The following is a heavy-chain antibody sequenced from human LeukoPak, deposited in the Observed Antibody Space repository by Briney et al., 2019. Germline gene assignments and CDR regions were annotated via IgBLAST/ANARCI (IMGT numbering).Heavy chain of an antibody. CDR1: GYTFTSYA. CDR3: ARVDTAMVIDY. J-gene: IGHJ4*02. D-gene: IGHD5-18*01. Sequence: SVKVSCKASGYTFTSYAISWVRQAPGQGLEWMGRIIPILGIANYAQKFQGRVTITADKSTSTAYMELSSLRSEDTAVYYCARVDTAMVIDYWGQGTLVTVSS. CDR2: IIPILGIA. V-gene: IGHV1-69*04.